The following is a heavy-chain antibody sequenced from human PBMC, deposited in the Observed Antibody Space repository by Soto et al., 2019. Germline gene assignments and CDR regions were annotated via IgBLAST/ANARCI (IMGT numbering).Heavy chain of an antibody. CDR3: ARGPRVQGLVQARYYYYYMDV. CDR2: INHSGST. V-gene: IGHV4-34*01. Sequence: SETLSLTCAVYGGSFSGYYWSWIRQPPGKGLEWIGEINHSGSTNYNPSLKSRVTISVDTSKNQFSLKLSSVTAADTAVYYCARGPRVQGLVQARYYYYYMDVWGKGTTVTVSS. D-gene: IGHD1-1*01. J-gene: IGHJ6*03. CDR1: GGSFSGYY.